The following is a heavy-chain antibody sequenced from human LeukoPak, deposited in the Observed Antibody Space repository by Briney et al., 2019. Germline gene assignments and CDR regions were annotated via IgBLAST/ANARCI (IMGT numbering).Heavy chain of an antibody. CDR3: ARDLDGDCSGGSCYYYGMDV. D-gene: IGHD2-15*01. J-gene: IGHJ6*02. V-gene: IGHV3-21*01. CDR1: GFTFSSYS. CDR2: ISSSSYI. Sequence: GGSLRLSCAASGFTFSSYSMNWVRQAPGKGLEWVSSISSSSYIYYADSVKGRFTISRDNAKNSLYLQMNSLRAEDTAVYYCARDLDGDCSGGSCYYYGMDVWGQGTTVTVSS.